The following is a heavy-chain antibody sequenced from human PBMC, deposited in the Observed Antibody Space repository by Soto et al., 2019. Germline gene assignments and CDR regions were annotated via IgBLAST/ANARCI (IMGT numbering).Heavy chain of an antibody. V-gene: IGHV4-59*08. CDR1: GGSINSYY. Sequence: QVQLQESGPGLVKPSETLSLTCTVSGGSINSYYWSWIRQPPGKGLEWIGYIYYSGSTKYNPSLKSRVTTSVDTSKNQFSLNLSSVTAADTAVYYCARRYSSGFDYWGQGTLVTVSS. J-gene: IGHJ4*02. D-gene: IGHD6-19*01. CDR3: ARRYSSGFDY. CDR2: IYYSGST.